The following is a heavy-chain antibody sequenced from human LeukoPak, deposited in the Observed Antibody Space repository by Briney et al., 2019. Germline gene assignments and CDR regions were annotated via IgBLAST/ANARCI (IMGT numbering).Heavy chain of an antibody. CDR1: GGTFGTNG. V-gene: IGHV1-69*13. Sequence: SVKVSCKASGGTFGTNGISWMRQAPGLGLEWMGGIIPLFGSLNYAQKFQGRVTITADESTTTAYMALSSLRSEDTAMYYCARVITIGQPPYYYYMDVWGKGTTVSVSS. CDR3: ARVITIGQPPYYYYMDV. J-gene: IGHJ6*03. D-gene: IGHD3-10*01. CDR2: IIPLFGSL.